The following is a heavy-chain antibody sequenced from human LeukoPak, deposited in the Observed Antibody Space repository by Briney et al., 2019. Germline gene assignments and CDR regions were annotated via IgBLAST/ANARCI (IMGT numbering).Heavy chain of an antibody. CDR3: ARDPGIRGYDRFDY. Sequence: PGGSLRLSCAASGFTFSSYVMHWVRQAPGKGLEWVAFIRYDGSNKYYADSVKGRFTISRDNSKNTLYLQMNSLRAEDTAVYYCARDPGIRGYDRFDYWGQGTLVTVSS. V-gene: IGHV3-30*04. J-gene: IGHJ4*02. CDR1: GFTFSSYV. CDR2: IRYDGSNK. D-gene: IGHD5-12*01.